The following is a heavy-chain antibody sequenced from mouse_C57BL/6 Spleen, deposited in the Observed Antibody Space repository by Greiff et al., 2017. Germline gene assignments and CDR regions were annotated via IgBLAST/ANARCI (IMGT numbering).Heavy chain of an antibody. J-gene: IGHJ3*01. Sequence: VQLQQSGPELVKPGASVKISCKASGYSFTGYYMNWVKQSPEKSLEWIGELNPSTGGTTYNQKFKAKATLTVDKSSSTAYMQLKSLTSEDSAVYYCARLGDYDGFAYWGQGTLVTVSA. CDR3: ARLGDYDGFAY. D-gene: IGHD2-4*01. CDR1: GYSFTGYY. V-gene: IGHV1-42*01. CDR2: LNPSTGGT.